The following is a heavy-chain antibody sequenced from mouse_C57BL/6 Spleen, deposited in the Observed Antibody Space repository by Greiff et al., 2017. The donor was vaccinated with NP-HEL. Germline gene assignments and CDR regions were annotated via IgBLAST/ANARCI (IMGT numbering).Heavy chain of an antibody. CDR2: IDPSDSYT. CDR3: ARFDYDPSPY. V-gene: IGHV1-69*01. J-gene: IGHJ3*01. Sequence: QVQLQQSGAELVMPGASVKLSCKASGYTFTSYWMHWVKQRPGQGLEWIGEIDPSDSYTNYNQKFKGKSTLTVDKSSSTAYMQLSSLTSEDSAVYYCARFDYDPSPYWGQGTLVTVSA. D-gene: IGHD2-4*01. CDR1: GYTFTSYW.